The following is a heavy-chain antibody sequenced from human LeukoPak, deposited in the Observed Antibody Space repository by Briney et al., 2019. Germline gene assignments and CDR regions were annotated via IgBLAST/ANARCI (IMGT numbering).Heavy chain of an antibody. CDR1: VGSFSGYN. Sequence: SETLSLTCAVYVGSFSGYNWTWIRQPPGKGLEWIGEINHSGSTNSNPSLRGRVSISVVTSKNQFSLKLSSVTAADTAVYYCARLTISSSWYDYFDYWGQGPLVTVSS. CDR3: ARLTISSSWYDYFDY. D-gene: IGHD6-13*01. V-gene: IGHV4-34*01. CDR2: INHSGST. J-gene: IGHJ4*02.